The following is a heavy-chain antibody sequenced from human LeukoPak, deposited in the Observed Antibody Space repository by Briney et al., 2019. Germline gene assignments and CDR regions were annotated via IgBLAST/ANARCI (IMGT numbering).Heavy chain of an antibody. CDR3: AKEWCGGSCYPLRYYFDH. D-gene: IGHD2-15*01. V-gene: IGHV3-30*18. J-gene: IGHJ4*02. CDR1: GFTFSSHG. CDR2: ISYDGSNK. Sequence: GGSLRLSCAASGFTFSSHGMHWVRQAPGKGLEWVAVISYDGSNKYYADSVKGRFTISRDNSKNTLYLQMNSLRAEDTAVYYCAKEWCGGSCYPLRYYFDHWGQGTLVTVSS.